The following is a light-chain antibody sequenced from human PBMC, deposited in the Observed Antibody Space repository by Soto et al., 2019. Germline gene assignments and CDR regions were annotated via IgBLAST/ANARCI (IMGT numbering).Light chain of an antibody. CDR3: QQYNTWPYT. J-gene: IGKJ2*01. CDR2: GAS. V-gene: IGKV3-15*01. CDR1: QSVSSN. Sequence: EIVMTQSPATLSMSPGERATLSCRATQSVSSNLAWYQQKPGQAPRLLIYGASTRATGITARFSGSGSGTEFTLTISRLQSEDFAVYYCQQYNTWPYTFGQGTKLEIK.